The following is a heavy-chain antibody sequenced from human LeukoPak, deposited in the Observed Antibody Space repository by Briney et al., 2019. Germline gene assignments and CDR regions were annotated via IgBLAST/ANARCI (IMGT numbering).Heavy chain of an antibody. CDR1: GFTFIDYD. Sequence: GGSLRLSCAASGFTFIDYDMHWVRQVIGKGLEWVSAIDIRGDTHYSGSVKGRFTISRENAESSLYLQMNSLRAEDTAVYYCARGGIQVSGIDEFDYWGQGTLVTVSS. CDR2: IDIRGDT. CDR3: ARGGIQVSGIDEFDY. V-gene: IGHV3-13*01. J-gene: IGHJ4*02. D-gene: IGHD6-19*01.